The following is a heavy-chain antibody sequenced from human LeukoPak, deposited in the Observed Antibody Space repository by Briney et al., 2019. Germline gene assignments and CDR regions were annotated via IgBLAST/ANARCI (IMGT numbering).Heavy chain of an antibody. CDR1: GFTFSSYA. V-gene: IGHV3-23*01. CDR3: ARTVLKPLYYFDY. Sequence: GGSLRLSCAASGFTFSSYAMSWVRQAPGKGLEWVSAISGSGGSTYYADSVKGRFTISRDNSKNTLYLQMNSLRAEDTAVYYCARTVLKPLYYFDYWGQGTPVTVSS. CDR2: ISGSGGST. J-gene: IGHJ4*02. D-gene: IGHD1-14*01.